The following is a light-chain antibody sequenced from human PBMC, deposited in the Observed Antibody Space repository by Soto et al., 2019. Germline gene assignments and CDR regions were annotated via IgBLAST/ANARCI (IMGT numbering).Light chain of an antibody. CDR3: QQRSQWPPMT. CDR2: DAS. CDR1: QSISTY. Sequence: EILLTHSPVTLSLSPGQRATLSCRASQSISTYLAWYQVKPGQAPRLLIYDASSRATGVPARFSGSGSGTDFSLIISSLEPEDVAVYYCQQRSQWPPMTFGQGTRLEIK. V-gene: IGKV3-11*01. J-gene: IGKJ5*01.